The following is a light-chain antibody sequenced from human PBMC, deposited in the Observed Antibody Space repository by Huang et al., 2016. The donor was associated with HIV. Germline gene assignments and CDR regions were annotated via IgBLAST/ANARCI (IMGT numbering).Light chain of an antibody. CDR1: QSVNTI. J-gene: IGKJ4*01. CDR2: GAS. Sequence: EIVMTQSPAILSVSPGERATLSCRASQSVNTILAWYQQKPGQAPRLLIYGASTRATGVPARFSCGGSGTEFTLTISGLKSEDFAVYYCQQYNDWPLTFGGGTKVDIK. V-gene: IGKV3-15*01. CDR3: QQYNDWPLT.